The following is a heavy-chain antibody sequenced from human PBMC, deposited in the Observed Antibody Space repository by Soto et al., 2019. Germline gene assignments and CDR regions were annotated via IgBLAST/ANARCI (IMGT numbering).Heavy chain of an antibody. CDR3: ARAGDLLGDCSSTSCPSNWLDP. CDR2: ISYDGSNK. D-gene: IGHD2-2*01. J-gene: IGHJ5*02. V-gene: IGHV3-30-3*01. Sequence: GGSLRLSCAASGFTFSSYAMHWVRQAPGKGLEWVAVISYDGSNKYYADSVKGRFTISRDNSKNTLYLQMNSLRAEDTAVYYCARAGDLLGDCSSTSCPSNWLDPWGQGTLVTFSS. CDR1: GFTFSSYA.